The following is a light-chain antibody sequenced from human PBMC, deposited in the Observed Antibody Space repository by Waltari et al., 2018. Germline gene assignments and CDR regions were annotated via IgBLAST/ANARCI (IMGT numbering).Light chain of an antibody. J-gene: IGKJ4*01. CDR1: QSVLYSPNNKNY. V-gene: IGKV4-1*01. Sequence: DIVMTQSPDSLAVSLGERATINCKSSQSVLYSPNNKNYLAWYQTKPGQPPKLLIYWASTRESGVPDRFSGRGSGTDFTLTISSLQAEDVAVYYCHQYHDIPLTFGGGTKVEI. CDR2: WAS. CDR3: HQYHDIPLT.